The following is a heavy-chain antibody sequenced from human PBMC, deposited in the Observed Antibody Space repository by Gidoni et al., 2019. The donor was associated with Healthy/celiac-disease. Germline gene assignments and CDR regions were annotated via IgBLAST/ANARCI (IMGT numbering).Heavy chain of an antibody. CDR1: GGFVSSGSYY. V-gene: IGHV4-61*01. Sequence: QVQLQESGPGLVTPSETLSLNCTVPGGFVSSGSYYWSWIRQPPGKGLGWIGYTYYSGSTNYNPSLKSRVTISVDTSKNQFSLKLSSVTAADTAVYYCARSITMSMAFDIWGQGTMVTVSS. CDR3: ARSITMSMAFDI. CDR2: TYYSGST. D-gene: IGHD3-22*01. J-gene: IGHJ3*02.